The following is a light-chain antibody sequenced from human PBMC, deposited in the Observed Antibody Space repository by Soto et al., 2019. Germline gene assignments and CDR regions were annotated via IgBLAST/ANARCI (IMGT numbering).Light chain of an antibody. V-gene: IGLV2-14*01. CDR2: DVS. CDR1: SSDVGGYNY. CDR3: SSYTSSSTYV. J-gene: IGLJ1*01. Sequence: LTKPASVKGFAVQSIAIFCTRTSSDVGGYNYVSWYRQHPGKAPKLMVYDVSNRPSGVSNRFSGSKSGNTASLTISGLQAEDEADYYCSSYTSSSTYVFGTGTKVTVL.